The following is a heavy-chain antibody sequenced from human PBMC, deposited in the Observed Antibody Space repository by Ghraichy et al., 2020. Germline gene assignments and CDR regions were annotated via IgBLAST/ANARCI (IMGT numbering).Heavy chain of an antibody. CDR2: IYYSGST. D-gene: IGHD3-10*01. Sequence: SETRSLTCTVSGGSISSYYWSWIRQPPGKGLEWIGYIYYSGSTNYNPSLKSRVTISVDTSKNQFSLKLSSVTAADTAVYYCARERRALNMVLGGAFDIWGQGTMVTVSS. CDR1: GGSISSYY. J-gene: IGHJ3*02. CDR3: ARERRALNMVLGGAFDI. V-gene: IGHV4-59*01.